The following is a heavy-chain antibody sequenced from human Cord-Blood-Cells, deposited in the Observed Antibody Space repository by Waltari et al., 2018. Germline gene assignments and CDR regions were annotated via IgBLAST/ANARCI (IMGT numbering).Heavy chain of an antibody. CDR3: ARAQAGSSWYYFDY. J-gene: IGHJ4*02. D-gene: IGHD6-13*01. CDR2: INPNSGDT. Sequence: QVQLVQSGAEVKKPGASVTVSCKASGYTFTGYYMHWVRQPPGQGLEWMGWINPNSGDTNYAQKFQGWVTMTRDTSISTAYMELSRLRSDDTAVYYCARAQAGSSWYYFDYWGQGTLVTVSS. CDR1: GYTFTGYY. V-gene: IGHV1-2*04.